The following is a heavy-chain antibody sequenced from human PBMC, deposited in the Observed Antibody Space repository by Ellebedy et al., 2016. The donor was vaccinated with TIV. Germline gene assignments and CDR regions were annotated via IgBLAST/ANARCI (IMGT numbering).Heavy chain of an antibody. Sequence: GESLKISCAASGFTFSNHEMNWVRQAPGKGLEWVSYISSSGSITHYADSVRGRFTISRDNGKNSLYLQMNSLRGEDTAVYYCARESPLGDCSSTSCYYLDSWGQGSLVTVSS. CDR1: GFTFSNHE. D-gene: IGHD2-2*01. J-gene: IGHJ4*02. CDR3: ARESPLGDCSSTSCYYLDS. CDR2: ISSSGSIT. V-gene: IGHV3-48*03.